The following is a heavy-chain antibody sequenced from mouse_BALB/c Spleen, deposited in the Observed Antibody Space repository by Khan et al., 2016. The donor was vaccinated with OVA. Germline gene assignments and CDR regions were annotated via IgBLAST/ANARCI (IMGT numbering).Heavy chain of an antibody. V-gene: IGHV3-8*02. Sequence: VQLKESGPSLVKPSQTLSLTCSVTGDSITTGYWNWIRKFPGNKLEYMGYIIYTGYTYYNPSLKSRISITRHTSNNQYYLQFNSVSDEDTATYYCARSTYRYAFVYWGQRTVVTVSA. CDR3: ARSTYRYAFVY. J-gene: IGHJ3*01. CDR2: IIYTGYT. D-gene: IGHD2-14*01. CDR1: GDSITTGY.